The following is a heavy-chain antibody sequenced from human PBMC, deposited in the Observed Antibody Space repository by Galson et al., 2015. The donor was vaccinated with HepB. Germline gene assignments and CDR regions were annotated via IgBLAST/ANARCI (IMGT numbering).Heavy chain of an antibody. V-gene: IGHV4-59*08. CDR2: IYYSGST. CDR1: GGSISSYY. J-gene: IGHJ4*02. CDR3: ARHAPQGGFNY. D-gene: IGHD3-16*01. Sequence: SETLSLTCTVSGGSISSYYWSWIRQPPGKGLEWIGYIYYSGSTNYNPSLESRVTISVDTSKNQFSLKLSSVTAADTAVYYCARHAPQGGFNYWGQGTLVTVSS.